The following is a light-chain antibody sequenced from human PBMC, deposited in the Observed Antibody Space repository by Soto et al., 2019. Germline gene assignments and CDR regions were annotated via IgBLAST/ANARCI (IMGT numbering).Light chain of an antibody. CDR3: QSYDRSLSGSV. V-gene: IGLV1-40*01. Sequence: QLVLTQPPSVSGAPGQRVTISCTGGSSNIGAGYDVHWYQHLPGTAPRLLIYGNANRPSGVPDRFSGSKSGTSASLAIAGLQAEDEADYYCQSYDRSLSGSVFGGGTKLTVL. CDR2: GNA. J-gene: IGLJ2*01. CDR1: SSNIGAGYD.